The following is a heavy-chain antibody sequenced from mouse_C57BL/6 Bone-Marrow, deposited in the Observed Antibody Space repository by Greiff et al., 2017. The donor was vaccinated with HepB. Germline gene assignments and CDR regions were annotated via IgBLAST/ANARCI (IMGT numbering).Heavy chain of an antibody. D-gene: IGHD1-1*01. CDR3: ARDYYGSSYSYAMDY. CDR2: INPNYGTT. Sequence: VHVKQSGPELVKPGASVKISCKASGYSFTDYNMNWVKQSNGKSLEWIGVINPNYGTTSYNQKFKGKATLTVDQSSSTAYMQLNSLTSEDSAVYYCARDYYGSSYSYAMDYWGQGTSVTVSS. CDR1: GYSFTDYN. V-gene: IGHV1-39*01. J-gene: IGHJ4*01.